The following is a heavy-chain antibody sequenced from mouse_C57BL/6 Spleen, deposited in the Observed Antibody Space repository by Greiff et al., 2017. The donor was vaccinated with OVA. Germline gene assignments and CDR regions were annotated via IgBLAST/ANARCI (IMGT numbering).Heavy chain of an antibody. J-gene: IGHJ2*01. CDR3: ASYAGAYDY. V-gene: IGHV7-3*01. D-gene: IGHD4-1*01. Sequence: EVQLLESGGGLVQPGGSLSLSCAASGFTFTDYYMSWVRQPPGKALEWLGFIRHKANGYTTEYSASVKGRFTISRDNSQSILYLQMNALRAEDSATYYCASYAGAYDYWGQGTTLTVSS. CDR1: GFTFTDYY. CDR2: IRHKANGYTT.